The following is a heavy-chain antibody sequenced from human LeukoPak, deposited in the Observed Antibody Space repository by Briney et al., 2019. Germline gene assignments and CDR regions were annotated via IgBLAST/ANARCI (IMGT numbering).Heavy chain of an antibody. CDR1: GFTFSSYA. D-gene: IGHD6-25*01. CDR2: ISSSGTTI. Sequence: PGGSLRLSCAASGFTFSSYAMSWLRQAPGKGLEWVSYISSSGTTIYYADSVKGRFTISRDNAKNSLYLQMNSLRVEDTAVYYCARDPSAGSESWGQGTLVTVSS. CDR3: ARDPSAGSES. V-gene: IGHV3-48*04. J-gene: IGHJ4*02.